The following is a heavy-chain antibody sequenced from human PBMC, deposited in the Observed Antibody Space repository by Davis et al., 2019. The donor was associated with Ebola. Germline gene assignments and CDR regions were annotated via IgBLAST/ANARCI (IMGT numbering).Heavy chain of an antibody. Sequence: PSETLSLTCTVSGGSISSSYWTWIRQPPGKGLEWIGYIYHSGSTNYNPSLKSPVSISVDTSKTQFSLKLTSVTAADTAVYYCARLGIVATFWGQGTLVTVSS. D-gene: IGHD5-12*01. J-gene: IGHJ4*02. V-gene: IGHV4-59*08. CDR3: ARLGIVATF. CDR1: GGSISSSY. CDR2: IYHSGST.